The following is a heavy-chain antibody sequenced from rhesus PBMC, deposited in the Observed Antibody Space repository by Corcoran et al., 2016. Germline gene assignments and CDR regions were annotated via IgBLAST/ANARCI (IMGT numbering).Heavy chain of an antibody. Sequence: HVQLRESGPAVVKPSDPLSLTCAVSGDSISSPYWWSWVLPSPRTGREWIGIIFGSTGSSEYSPSLESRVTISKDTSNNRFSLNLISVTAADNAIYYCARRFGTSFDYWGQGVLVTVSS. CDR1: GDSISSPYW. J-gene: IGHJ4*01. V-gene: IGHV4-93*01. CDR3: ARRFGTSFDY. D-gene: IGHD4-29*01. CDR2: IFGSTGSS.